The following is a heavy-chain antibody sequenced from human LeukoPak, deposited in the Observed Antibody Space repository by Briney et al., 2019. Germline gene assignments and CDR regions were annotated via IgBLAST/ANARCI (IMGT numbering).Heavy chain of an antibody. CDR3: ATKRNYGDYPFDY. CDR1: GYTFTAYY. D-gene: IGHD4-17*01. CDR2: INPNSGGT. J-gene: IGHJ4*02. V-gene: IGHV1-2*02. Sequence: ASVKVSCKASGYTFTAYYMHWVRQAPGQGLEWMGWINPNSGGTNYAQKFQGRVTMTRDTSISTAYMELSSLRSEDTAVYYCATKRNYGDYPFDYWGQGTLVTVSS.